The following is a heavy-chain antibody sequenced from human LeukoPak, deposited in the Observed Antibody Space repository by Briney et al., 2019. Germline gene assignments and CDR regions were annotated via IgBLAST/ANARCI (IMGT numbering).Heavy chain of an antibody. J-gene: IGHJ4*02. CDR1: GFTFSSYD. V-gene: IGHV3-13*01. Sequence: GGSLRLSCAASGFTFSSYDMHWVRQATGKGLEWVSAIGTAGDTYYPGSVKGRFTISRENAKNSLYLQMNSLRAGDTAVYYCARSIYGDYSDYWGQGTLVTVSS. CDR2: IGTAGDT. CDR3: ARSIYGDYSDY. D-gene: IGHD4-17*01.